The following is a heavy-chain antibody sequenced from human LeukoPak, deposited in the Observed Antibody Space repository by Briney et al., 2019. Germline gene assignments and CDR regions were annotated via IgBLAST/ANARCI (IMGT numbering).Heavy chain of an antibody. Sequence: ASVKVSCKASGYTFTGHYMHWVRQAPGQGLEWMGWINPNSGGTNYAQKFQGRVTMTRDTSISTAYMELSRLRSDDTAVYYCARADILTGYYIWFDPWGQGTLVTVSS. J-gene: IGHJ5*02. D-gene: IGHD3-9*01. V-gene: IGHV1-2*02. CDR3: ARADILTGYYIWFDP. CDR1: GYTFTGHY. CDR2: INPNSGGT.